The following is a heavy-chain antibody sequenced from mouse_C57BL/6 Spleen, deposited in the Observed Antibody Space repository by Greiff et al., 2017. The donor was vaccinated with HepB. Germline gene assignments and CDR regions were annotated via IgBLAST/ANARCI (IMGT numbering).Heavy chain of an antibody. CDR1: GFNIKDYY. V-gene: IGHV14-1*01. Sequence: VQLKQSGAELVRPGASVKLSCTASGFNIKDYYMHWVKQRPEQGLEWIGRIDPEDGDTEYAPKFQGKATMTADTSSNTAYLQLSSLTSEDTAVYYCTYYGSSLYFDYWGQGTTLTVSS. CDR2: IDPEDGDT. CDR3: TYYGSSLYFDY. D-gene: IGHD1-1*01. J-gene: IGHJ2*01.